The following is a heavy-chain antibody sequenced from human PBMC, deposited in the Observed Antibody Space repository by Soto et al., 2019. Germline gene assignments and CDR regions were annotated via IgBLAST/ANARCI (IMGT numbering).Heavy chain of an antibody. J-gene: IGHJ4*02. Sequence: QVQLVQSGAEVKKPGASVKVSCKASGYTFSSYHISWVRQAPGQGLEWMGWISAYNGNTNYAQKLQGRVTMTTDTTTSTDHMELTRLRSDDTAVYDCARDGPPTDYWGQGTLVTVSS. CDR1: GYTFSSYH. CDR2: ISAYNGNT. V-gene: IGHV1-18*01. CDR3: ARDGPPTDY.